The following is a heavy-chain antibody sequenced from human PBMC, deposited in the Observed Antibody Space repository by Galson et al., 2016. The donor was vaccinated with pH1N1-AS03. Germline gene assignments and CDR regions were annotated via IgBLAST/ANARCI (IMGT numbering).Heavy chain of an antibody. J-gene: IGHJ4*02. CDR2: ISWNGNNI. D-gene: IGHD1-26*01. V-gene: IGHV3-9*01. CDR1: GFTFDDHA. CDR3: AKDNGVGAPPRLSVFDY. Sequence: SLRLSCAASGFTFDDHAMHWVRHAPGKGLEWVSGISWNGNNIAYSDSVKGRFTISRDNDKNSLYLPMNSLRAEDTALYYCAKDNGVGAPPRLSVFDYWGQGTLVTVSS.